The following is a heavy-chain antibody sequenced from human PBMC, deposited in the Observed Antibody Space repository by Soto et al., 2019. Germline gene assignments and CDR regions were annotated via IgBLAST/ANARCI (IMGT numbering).Heavy chain of an antibody. V-gene: IGHV4-39*01. Sequence: PSETLSLTCTVSGGSISSSSYYWGWIRQPPGKGLEWIGSIYYSGSTYYNPSLKSRVTISVDTSKNQFSLKLSSVTAADTAVYYCAIIAAAGTEDYWGQGTLVTVYS. CDR2: IYYSGST. CDR1: GGSISSSSYY. J-gene: IGHJ4*02. CDR3: AIIAAAGTEDY. D-gene: IGHD6-13*01.